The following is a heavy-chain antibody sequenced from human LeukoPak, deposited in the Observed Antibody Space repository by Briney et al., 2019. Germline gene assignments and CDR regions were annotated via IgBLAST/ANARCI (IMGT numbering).Heavy chain of an antibody. Sequence: PSETLSLTCAVYGASVRGYYWGWIRQPPRKGLEWIEEINHSGSTTYNPSLKSRVTISVDTSKNQFSLKLSSVTAADTAVYYCGVNKYGGSSDAFDIWGQGTMVTVSS. CDR2: INHSGST. CDR1: GASVRGYY. CDR3: GVNKYGGSSDAFDI. J-gene: IGHJ3*02. D-gene: IGHD5-12*01. V-gene: IGHV4-34*01.